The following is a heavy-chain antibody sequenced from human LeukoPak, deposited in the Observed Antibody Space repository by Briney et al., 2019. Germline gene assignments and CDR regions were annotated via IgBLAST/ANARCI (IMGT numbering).Heavy chain of an antibody. CDR1: GFTFSSYG. V-gene: IGHV3-7*01. D-gene: IGHD4-17*01. Sequence: GGSLRLSCAASGFTFSSYGMHWVRQAPGKGLEWVANIKEDGSEKKYVDSVKGRFTISRDNAKNSVYLQMNSLRAEDTAVYYCAREHDYGDYVDYWGQGTLVTVSS. J-gene: IGHJ4*02. CDR3: AREHDYGDYVDY. CDR2: IKEDGSEK.